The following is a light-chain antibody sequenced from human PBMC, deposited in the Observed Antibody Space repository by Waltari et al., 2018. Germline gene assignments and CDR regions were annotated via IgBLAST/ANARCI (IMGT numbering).Light chain of an antibody. CDR1: QGISNS. J-gene: IGKJ1*01. V-gene: IGKV1-NL1*01. CDR3: QQYYSTPQT. CDR2: AAS. Sequence: DIHMTHSPSSLSASVGDRVTITCRANQGISNSLAWYQQKPGKAPKLLLYAASRLESGVPSRFSGSGSGTDYTLTISSLQPEDSATYYCQQYYSTPQTFGQGTKVEIK.